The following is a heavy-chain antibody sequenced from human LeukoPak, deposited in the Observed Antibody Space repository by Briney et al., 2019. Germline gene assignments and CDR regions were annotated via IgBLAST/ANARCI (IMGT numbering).Heavy chain of an antibody. D-gene: IGHD3-10*01. Sequence: PSETLSLTCAVYGGSFRGYYWSWLRQPPGKGLEGVGEINHSGSTNYNPSLKSRVTISVDTSKNQFSLKLSSVTAADTAVYYCATGRGSGSYYRGYGMDVWGKGTTVTVSS. CDR2: INHSGST. CDR1: GGSFRGYY. CDR3: ATGRGSGSYYRGYGMDV. V-gene: IGHV4-34*01. J-gene: IGHJ6*04.